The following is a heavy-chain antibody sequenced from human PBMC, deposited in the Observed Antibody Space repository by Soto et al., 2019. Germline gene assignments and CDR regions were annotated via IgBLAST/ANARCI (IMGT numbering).Heavy chain of an antibody. CDR2: IKEDGSEK. V-gene: IGHV3-7*01. CDR3: ARWDV. Sequence: CASRGSPYRYKKMKWVRQAPGKGLEWVANIKEDGSEKDYVDSVKGRFTISRDNAKNSLYLQMNSLRAEDTAVYYCARWDVWGKGTTVTVSS. J-gene: IGHJ6*04. CDR1: GSPYRYKK.